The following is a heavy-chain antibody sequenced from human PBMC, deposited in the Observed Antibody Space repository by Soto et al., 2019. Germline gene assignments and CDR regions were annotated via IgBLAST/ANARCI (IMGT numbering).Heavy chain of an antibody. CDR1: AASFRNYL. J-gene: IGHJ1*01. V-gene: IGHV1-69*01. D-gene: IGHD1-1*01. CDR2: ILPVSGRT. CDR3: XTGWNDFPH. Sequence: QVQLVQSGAEVRKPGSSVRVSCRASAASFRNYLITWVRQAPGQGLECMGGILPVSGRTNYAQRFQGRFTITADSATSTVYXXLNSLRSEDTAVYFCXTGWNDFPHWGQGTLVTVSS.